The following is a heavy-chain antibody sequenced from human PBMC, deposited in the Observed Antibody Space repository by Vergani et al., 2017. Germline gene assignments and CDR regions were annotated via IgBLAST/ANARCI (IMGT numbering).Heavy chain of an antibody. CDR2: ISSSSSYT. J-gene: IGHJ3*02. Sequence: QVQLVESGGGLVKPGGSLRLSCAASGFTFSDYYMSWIRQAPGKGLEWVSYISSSSSYTNYADSVKGRFTISRDNAKNSLYLQMNSLRAEDTAVYYCARSASLRAAFDIWGQGTMVTVSS. V-gene: IGHV3-11*05. CDR3: ARSASLRAAFDI. CDR1: GFTFSDYY.